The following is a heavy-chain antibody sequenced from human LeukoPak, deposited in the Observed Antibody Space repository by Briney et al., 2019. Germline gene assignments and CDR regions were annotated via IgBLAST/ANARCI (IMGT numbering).Heavy chain of an antibody. CDR3: ARDRGSGTYYFDY. CDR1: GFTVSSNY. V-gene: IGHV3-66*01. D-gene: IGHD1-26*01. Sequence: PGGSLRLSCAASGFTVSSNYMSWVRQAPGKGLEWVSVIYSGGSTYYADSVKGRFTISRDNSKNTLYLQMNSLRAEDTAVYYCARDRGSGTYYFDYWGQGTLVTVSS. J-gene: IGHJ4*02. CDR2: IYSGGST.